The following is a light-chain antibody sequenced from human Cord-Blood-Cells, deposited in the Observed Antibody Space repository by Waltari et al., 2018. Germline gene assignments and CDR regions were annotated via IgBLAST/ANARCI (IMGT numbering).Light chain of an antibody. Sequence: QSALTQPASVSGSPGQSITIPCPGNSSDVRIYNLVSWYQQHPGKAPKLMICEVSKRPSGVCNRFSSYKSGNTASLTISGLQAEDEADYYCCSYAGSSTYVFGTGTKVTVL. V-gene: IGLV2-23*02. CDR1: SSDVRIYNL. CDR2: EVS. CDR3: CSYAGSSTYV. J-gene: IGLJ1*01.